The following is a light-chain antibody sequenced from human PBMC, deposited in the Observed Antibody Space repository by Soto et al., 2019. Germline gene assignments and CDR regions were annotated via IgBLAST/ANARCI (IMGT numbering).Light chain of an antibody. V-gene: IGKV1-39*01. Sequence: IQMTQSPSSLPASVGDRVTITCRAGQTISRYLNWYQQKPGKAPKLLISAAFSLQSGVPPRFSGSGSGTDFTLTISSLQPEDFATYYCQQSYITPWTFGQGTKVEIK. J-gene: IGKJ1*01. CDR1: QTISRY. CDR2: AAF. CDR3: QQSYITPWT.